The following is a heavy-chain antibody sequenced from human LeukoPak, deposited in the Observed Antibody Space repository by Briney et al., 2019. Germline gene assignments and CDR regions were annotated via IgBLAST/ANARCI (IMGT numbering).Heavy chain of an antibody. CDR1: GGSISSYY. CDR3: ARVRAAAHYGMDV. Sequence: SETLSLTCTVSGGSISSYYWSWIRQPPGKGLEWIGYIYYSGSTNYNPSLKSRVTISVDTSKNQFSLKLSSVTAADTAVYYCARVRAAAHYGMDVWGQGTTVTVPS. D-gene: IGHD6-13*01. J-gene: IGHJ6*02. V-gene: IGHV4-59*01. CDR2: IYYSGST.